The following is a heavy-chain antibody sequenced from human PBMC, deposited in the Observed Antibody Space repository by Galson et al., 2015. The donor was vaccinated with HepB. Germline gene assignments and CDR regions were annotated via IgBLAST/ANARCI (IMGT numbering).Heavy chain of an antibody. V-gene: IGHV1-2*02. CDR1: GYTFTGYY. CDR3: ARSLSATYGFSYFDY. Sequence: SVKVSCKASGYTFTGYYLHWVRQAPGQGLEWMGWINPNSGDTNYAQRFQGRVALTRDTSISTAHMELNSLRSDDAAVFYCARSLSATYGFSYFDYWGQGALVTVSS. D-gene: IGHD4-17*01. CDR2: INPNSGDT. J-gene: IGHJ4*02.